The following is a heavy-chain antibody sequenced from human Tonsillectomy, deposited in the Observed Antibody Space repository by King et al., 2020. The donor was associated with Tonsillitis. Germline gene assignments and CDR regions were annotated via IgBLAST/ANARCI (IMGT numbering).Heavy chain of an antibody. V-gene: IGHV3-53*04. Sequence: VQLVESGGGLVQPGGSLRLSCAASGFTVSNNYMSWVRQAPGKGLEWVSVIYNGGSPYYADSVKGRFTISRHNSKNTLYLQMNSLRAEDTAVYYCASGAAYYYYGMDVWGQGTTVTVSS. D-gene: IGHD1-26*01. CDR3: ASGAAYYYYGMDV. CDR1: GFTVSNNY. J-gene: IGHJ6*02. CDR2: IYNGGSP.